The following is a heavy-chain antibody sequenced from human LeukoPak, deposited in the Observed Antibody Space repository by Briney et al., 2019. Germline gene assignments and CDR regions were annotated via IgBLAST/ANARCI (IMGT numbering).Heavy chain of an antibody. V-gene: IGHV5-51*01. CDR3: ARRVKLSSGTHQFDF. D-gene: IGHD3-10*01. J-gene: IGHJ4*02. CDR1: GYSFTSYW. CDR2: IYPSDSDT. Sequence: GESLKISCQGSGYSFTSYWIAWVRQMPGKGLESMGIIYPSDSDTRYSPSFQGQVTISADKSISTAYLQWSSLQATDTAMYYCARRVKLSSGTHQFDFWGQGTLVTVSS.